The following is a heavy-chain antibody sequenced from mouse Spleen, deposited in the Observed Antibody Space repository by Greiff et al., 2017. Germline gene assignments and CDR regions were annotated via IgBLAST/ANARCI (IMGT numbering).Heavy chain of an antibody. J-gene: IGHJ3*01. D-gene: IGHD2-4*01. CDR2: ISSGSSTI. CDR1: GFTFSSFG. CDR3: ARGDYALFAY. V-gene: IGHV5-17*02. Sequence: EVKLMESGGGLVQPGGSRKLSCAASGFTFSSFGMHWVRQAPEKGLEWVAYISSGSSTIYYADTVKGRFTISRDNPKNTLFLQMTSLRSEDTAMYYCARGDYALFAYWGQGTLVTVSA.